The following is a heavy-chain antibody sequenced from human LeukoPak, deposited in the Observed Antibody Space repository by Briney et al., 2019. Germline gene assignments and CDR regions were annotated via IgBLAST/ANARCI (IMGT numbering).Heavy chain of an antibody. Sequence: GGSLRLSCAASGFTFSSYAINWVRQAPGKVLEWLSFISSGSSTIYYADSVKGRFTISRDNAENSLYLQMNSLGHEDTALYYCVRDRDGGALDHWGQGTPVTVSS. CDR1: GFTFSSYA. D-gene: IGHD2-15*01. CDR2: ISSGSSTI. J-gene: IGHJ4*02. CDR3: VRDRDGGALDH. V-gene: IGHV3-48*02.